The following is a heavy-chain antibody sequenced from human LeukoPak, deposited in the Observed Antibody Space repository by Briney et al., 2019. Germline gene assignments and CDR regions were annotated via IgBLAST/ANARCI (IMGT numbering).Heavy chain of an antibody. V-gene: IGHV3-7*03. CDR3: AKLPDFDQ. CDR1: GFTFSSYW. CDR2: IKQDGSEK. Sequence: PGGSLRLSCAASGFTFSSYWMSWVRQAPGRGLEWVANIKQDGSEKYYVDSVKGRFTISRDNAKNSLFLQMNSLRAEDTAIYYCAKLPDFDQWGQGTLVTVSS. D-gene: IGHD1-7*01. J-gene: IGHJ4*02.